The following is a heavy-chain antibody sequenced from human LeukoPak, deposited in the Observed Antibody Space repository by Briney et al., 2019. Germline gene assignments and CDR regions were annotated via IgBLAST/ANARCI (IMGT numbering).Heavy chain of an antibody. CDR3: ATPNTTDGGYVDWAS. J-gene: IGHJ5*02. CDR1: GYSFTSYW. D-gene: IGHD5-12*01. CDR2: ISPGDSDT. V-gene: IGHV5-51*01. Sequence: GESLKISYKGSGYSFTSYWIGWVRQMPGKGLEWIGIISPGDSDTIYSPSFEGQVTISADKSISTAYLQWSSLKASDTAMYYCATPNTTDGGYVDWASWGQGTLVTVSS.